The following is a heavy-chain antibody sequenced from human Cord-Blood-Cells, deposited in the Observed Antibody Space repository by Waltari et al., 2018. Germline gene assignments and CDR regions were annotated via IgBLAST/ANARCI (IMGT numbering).Heavy chain of an antibody. CDR1: GGSFSGYY. D-gene: IGHD3-22*01. V-gene: IGHV4-34*01. CDR3: AREGGRNYYDSSGYYYYYGMDV. CDR2: INPSGST. Sequence: QVQLQQWGAGLLKPSETLSLTCAVYGGSFSGYYWSWIRQPPGKGLEWIGEINPSGSTNCNPPLNGRVTVSVDTSENQFSLKLSSVTAADTAVYYCAREGGRNYYDSSGYYYYYGMDVWGQGTTVTVSS. J-gene: IGHJ6*02.